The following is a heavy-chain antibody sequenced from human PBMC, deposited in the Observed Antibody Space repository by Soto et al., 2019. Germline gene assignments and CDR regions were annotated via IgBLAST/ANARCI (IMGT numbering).Heavy chain of an antibody. D-gene: IGHD3-22*01. CDR3: VRATYFSDSSGYTRCFDY. CDR1: GFTFGDYY. V-gene: IGHV3-11*01. J-gene: IGHJ4*02. Sequence: GGSLRLSCAASGFTFGDYYMSWIRQAPGKGLEWVSYISYSGNTIYYADSVRGRFTISRDNAKNSLYLQMNSLKTEDTAVYYCVRATYFSDSSGYTRCFDYWGQGTLVTVSS. CDR2: ISYSGNTI.